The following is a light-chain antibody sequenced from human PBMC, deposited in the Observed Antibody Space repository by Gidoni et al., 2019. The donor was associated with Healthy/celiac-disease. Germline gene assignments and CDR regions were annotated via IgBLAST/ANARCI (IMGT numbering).Light chain of an antibody. CDR1: QSVLYSSNNKNY. CDR2: WAS. V-gene: IGKV4-1*01. Sequence: DIVMTQSPDSLAVSLGERATINCKSSQSVLYSSNNKNYLAWYQQKPGQPPKLLIYWASTRESGVPDRFSGSGSGTDFTLTSSSLQAEDVAVYYCQQYYSTPPFFXGXTKVEIK. J-gene: IGKJ4*01. CDR3: QQYYSTPPF.